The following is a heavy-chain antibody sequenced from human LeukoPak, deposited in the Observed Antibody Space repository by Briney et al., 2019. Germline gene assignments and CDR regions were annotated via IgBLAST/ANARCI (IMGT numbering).Heavy chain of an antibody. J-gene: IGHJ4*02. CDR3: ARAGGSTVSHSDY. CDR2: ISSSTSYI. V-gene: IGHV3-21*01. Sequence: GGSLRLSCAASGFTFSSYSMNWIRQAPGKGLEWVSSISSSTSYIYYADSVKGRFTISKDNAKNSLYLQMNSLRAEDTAVYYCARAGGSTVSHSDYWGQRTLVTVSS. D-gene: IGHD4-17*01. CDR1: GFTFSSYS.